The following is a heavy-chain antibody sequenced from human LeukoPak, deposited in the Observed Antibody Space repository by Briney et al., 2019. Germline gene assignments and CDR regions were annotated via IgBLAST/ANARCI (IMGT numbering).Heavy chain of an antibody. J-gene: IGHJ4*02. Sequence: SETLSLTCTVSGGSISSYYWSWIRQPPGKGLEWIGYIYYSGSTNYNPSLKSRVTISVGTSKNQFSLKLSSVTAADTAVYYCARAASYYDSSGYIDYWGQGTLVTVSS. CDR3: ARAASYYDSSGYIDY. CDR1: GGSISSYY. D-gene: IGHD3-22*01. V-gene: IGHV4-59*01. CDR2: IYYSGST.